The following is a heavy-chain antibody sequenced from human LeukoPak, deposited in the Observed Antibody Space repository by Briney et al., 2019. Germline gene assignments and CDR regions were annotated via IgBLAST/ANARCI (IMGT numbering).Heavy chain of an antibody. CDR3: ARHPYSTYCTNSVCYRWFDP. Sequence: GGSLRLSCKGSGYTFTNNWIGWVRQTPGKGLEWMGIIYPGDSDPRYSPSFEGQVTISVDNSITTAYLQWSSLKASDTAMYYCARHPYSTYCTNSVCYRWFDPWGQGTLVTVSS. CDR1: GYTFTNNW. J-gene: IGHJ5*02. D-gene: IGHD2-8*01. CDR2: IYPGDSDP. V-gene: IGHV5-51*01.